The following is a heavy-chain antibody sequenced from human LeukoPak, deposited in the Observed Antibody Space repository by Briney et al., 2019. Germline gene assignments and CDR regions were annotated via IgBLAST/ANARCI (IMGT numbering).Heavy chain of an antibody. Sequence: GGSLRLSCAASGFTFRNHGMHWVRQAPGKGLEWVAVMWYDGSNKYYADSVKGRFTVSRDNSKNTLYLQMNSLRAEDTAVYYCARDRSVDYFDYWGQGILVTVSS. D-gene: IGHD6-19*01. CDR3: ARDRSVDYFDY. J-gene: IGHJ4*02. V-gene: IGHV3-33*01. CDR1: GFTFRNHG. CDR2: MWYDGSNK.